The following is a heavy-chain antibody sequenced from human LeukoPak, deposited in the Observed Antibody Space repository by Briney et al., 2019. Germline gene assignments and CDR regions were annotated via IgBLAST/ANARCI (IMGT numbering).Heavy chain of an antibody. D-gene: IGHD7-27*01. V-gene: IGHV3-74*01. Sequence: GGSLRLSCAASGFTFSSYWMHWVRQTPGKGLVWVSRINSDGSTTSYADSVKGRFTISRDNAKNSLYLQMNSLRAEDTALYYCAKGTWGNPFDYWGQGTLVTVSS. J-gene: IGHJ4*02. CDR2: INSDGSTT. CDR3: AKGTWGNPFDY. CDR1: GFTFSSYW.